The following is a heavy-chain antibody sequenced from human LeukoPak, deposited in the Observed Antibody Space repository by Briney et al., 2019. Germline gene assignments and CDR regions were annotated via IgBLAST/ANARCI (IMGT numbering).Heavy chain of an antibody. D-gene: IGHD6-13*01. CDR1: GGSISSYY. Sequence: PSETLSLTCTVSGGSISSYYWSWIRQPAGKGLEWIGRIYTSGSTNYNPSLKSRVTKSVDTSKNQFSLKLSSVTAADTAVYYCARSAYSSSWSGGDYYYGMDVWGQGTTVTVSS. V-gene: IGHV4-4*07. J-gene: IGHJ6*02. CDR3: ARSAYSSSWSGGDYYYGMDV. CDR2: IYTSGST.